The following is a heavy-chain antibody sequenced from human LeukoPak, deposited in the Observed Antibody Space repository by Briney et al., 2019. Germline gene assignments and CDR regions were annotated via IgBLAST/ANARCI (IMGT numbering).Heavy chain of an antibody. CDR1: GFTFSSYE. D-gene: IGHD1/OR15-1a*01. Sequence: GGSLRLSCAASGFTFSSYEMNWVRQTPGKGPEWVSYISGSGSALYYADSVKGRFTTSRDNAKNSLYLQMNSLRAEDTAVYYCARVGPNWNNFDYWGQGTLVTVSS. J-gene: IGHJ4*02. CDR2: ISGSGSAL. CDR3: ARVGPNWNNFDY. V-gene: IGHV3-48*03.